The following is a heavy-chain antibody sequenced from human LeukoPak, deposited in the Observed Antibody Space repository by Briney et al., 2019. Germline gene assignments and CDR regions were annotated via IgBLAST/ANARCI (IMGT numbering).Heavy chain of an antibody. CDR3: AKDRGWFGLLDAFDI. V-gene: IGHV3-30*02. Sequence: GGSLRLSCAASGFTFSSYGMHWVRQAPGKGLEWVAFIRYDGSNKYYADSVKGRFTISRDNSKNTLYLQMNSLRAEDTAVYYCAKDRGWFGLLDAFDIWGQGTMVTVSS. CDR1: GFTFSSYG. CDR2: IRYDGSNK. J-gene: IGHJ3*02. D-gene: IGHD3-10*01.